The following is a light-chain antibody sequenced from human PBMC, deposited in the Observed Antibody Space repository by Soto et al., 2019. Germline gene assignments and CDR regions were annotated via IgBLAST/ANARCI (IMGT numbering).Light chain of an antibody. V-gene: IGKV3-11*01. CDR1: QSVSRH. CDR3: QQRSNWIT. Sequence: EVVLTQSPSTLSLSPWERATLSCRASQSVSRHLAWYQQKPGQAPRLLIYDASIRATGIPARFSGSGSGTDFTLTISSLEPEDFAVYCCQQRSNWITFGEGTKVDIK. CDR2: DAS. J-gene: IGKJ4*01.